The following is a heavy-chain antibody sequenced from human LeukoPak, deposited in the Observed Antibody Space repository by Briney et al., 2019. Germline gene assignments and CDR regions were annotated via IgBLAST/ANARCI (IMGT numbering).Heavy chain of an antibody. CDR3: ARGRIYSSSWTPGPPDY. D-gene: IGHD6-13*01. CDR2: IYTSGST. CDR1: GGSISSYY. V-gene: IGHV4-4*07. J-gene: IGHJ4*02. Sequence: SETLSLTCTVSGGSISSYYWSWIRQPPGKGLEWIGRIYTSGSTNYNPSLKSRVTMSVDTSKNQFSLKLSSVTAADTAVYYCARGRIYSSSWTPGPPDYWGQGTLVTVSS.